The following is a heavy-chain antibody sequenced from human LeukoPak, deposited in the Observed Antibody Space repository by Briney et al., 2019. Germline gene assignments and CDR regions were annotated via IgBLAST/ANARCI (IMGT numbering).Heavy chain of an antibody. Sequence: SETLSLTCTVSGGSISSNNYFWGWIRQPPGKGLEWIGSIYDSGSTYYNPSLKSRVTISVDTSKNQFSLKLNSVTAADTAVYYCAGLVGRYSSGLYYYYFDYWGQGTLVTVSS. V-gene: IGHV4-39*07. D-gene: IGHD3-22*01. CDR1: GGSISSNNYF. CDR3: AGLVGRYSSGLYYYYFDY. J-gene: IGHJ4*02. CDR2: IYDSGST.